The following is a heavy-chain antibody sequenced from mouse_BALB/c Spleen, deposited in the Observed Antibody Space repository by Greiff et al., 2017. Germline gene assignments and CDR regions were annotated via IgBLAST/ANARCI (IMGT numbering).Heavy chain of an antibody. Sequence: VKLMESGPGLVAPSQSLSITCTVSGFSLTSYGVHWVRQPPGKGLEWLGVIWAGGSTNYNSALMSRLSISKDNSKSQVFLKMNSLQTDDTAMYYCARVSYGNYEMDYWGQGTSVTVSS. J-gene: IGHJ4*01. V-gene: IGHV2-9*02. CDR2: IWAGGST. D-gene: IGHD2-1*01. CDR1: GFSLTSYG. CDR3: ARVSYGNYEMDY.